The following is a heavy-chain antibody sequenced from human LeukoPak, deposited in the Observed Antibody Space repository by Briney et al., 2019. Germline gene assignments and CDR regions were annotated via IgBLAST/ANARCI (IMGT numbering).Heavy chain of an antibody. CDR3: ARESDPKSAFDY. D-gene: IGHD2-21*02. V-gene: IGHV3-48*03. CDR2: ISSSGSTI. CDR1: GFTFSSYE. J-gene: IGHJ4*02. Sequence: GGSLRLSCAASGFTFSSYEMNWVRQAPGKGLEWVSYISSSGSTIYYADSVKGRFTISRDNAKNSLYLQMNSLRAEDTAVYYCARESDPKSAFDYWGQGTLVTVSS.